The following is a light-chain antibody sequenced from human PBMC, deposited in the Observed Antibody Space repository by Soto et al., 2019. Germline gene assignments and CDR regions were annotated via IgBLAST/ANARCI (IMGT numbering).Light chain of an antibody. V-gene: IGKV1-9*01. CDR2: AAS. CDR3: QQLNSYF. Sequence: DIQLTQSPSFLSASVGDRVTITCRASQGISSYLAWYQQKPGKAPKLLIYAASTLQSGVPSRSSGSGSGTEFTLTISSLQPEDFATYYCQQLNSYFFGGGTKVDIK. CDR1: QGISSY. J-gene: IGKJ4*01.